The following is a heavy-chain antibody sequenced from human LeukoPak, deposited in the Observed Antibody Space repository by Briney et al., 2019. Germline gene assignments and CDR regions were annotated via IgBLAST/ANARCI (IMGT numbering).Heavy chain of an antibody. CDR3: ARDGRCGGDCYAS. CDR1: GFSFSSYT. D-gene: IGHD2-21*02. J-gene: IGHJ4*02. CDR2: ISSSSSYI. Sequence: PGGSLRLSCAASGFSFSSYTMNWVGHAPGKGLEGVSIISSSSSYIYYADSVKGRFTISRDNAKNALYLQMNSLRVEDTAVYYCARDGRCGGDCYASWGQGTLVTVSS. V-gene: IGHV3-21*01.